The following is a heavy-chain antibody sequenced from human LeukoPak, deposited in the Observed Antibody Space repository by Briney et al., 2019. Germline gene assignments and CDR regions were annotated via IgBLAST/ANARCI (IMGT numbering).Heavy chain of an antibody. Sequence: GGSLRLSCSASGFTFSSYSMNWVRQAPGKGLEWVSYISSSSSTIYYADSVKGRFTISRDNAKNSLYLQMNSLRAEDTAVYYCALGAGRYDFWSGYSSYWGQGTLVTVSS. V-gene: IGHV3-48*01. CDR3: ALGAGRYDFWSGYSSY. J-gene: IGHJ4*02. D-gene: IGHD3-3*01. CDR2: ISSSSSTI. CDR1: GFTFSSYS.